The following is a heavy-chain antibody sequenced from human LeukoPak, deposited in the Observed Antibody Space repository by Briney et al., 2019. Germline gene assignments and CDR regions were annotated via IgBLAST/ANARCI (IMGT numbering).Heavy chain of an antibody. Sequence: GGSLRLSCAASGFTFSSYGMHWVRQAPGKGLEWVAVISYDGSNKYYADSVKGRFTISRDNSRNTLYLQMNSLRAEDTAVYYCARSGYCSGGSCDLYYYYYYMDVWGKGTTVTISS. V-gene: IGHV3-30*03. CDR1: GFTFSSYG. J-gene: IGHJ6*03. CDR3: ARSGYCSGGSCDLYYYYYYMDV. D-gene: IGHD2-15*01. CDR2: ISYDGSNK.